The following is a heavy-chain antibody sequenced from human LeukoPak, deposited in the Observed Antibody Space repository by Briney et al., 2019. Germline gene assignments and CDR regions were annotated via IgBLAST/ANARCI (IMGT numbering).Heavy chain of an antibody. V-gene: IGHV3-66*02. CDR3: ARDSSFYYDSSGYYRN. Sequence: GGSLRLSCAASGFTFSGFWMHWVRQAPGKGLVWVSGIYTGGSTYYADSVKGRFTISRDNSKNTLYLQMNSLRAEDTAVYYCARDSSFYYDSSGYYRNWGQGTLVTVSS. J-gene: IGHJ4*02. CDR2: IYTGGST. CDR1: GFTFSGFW. D-gene: IGHD3-22*01.